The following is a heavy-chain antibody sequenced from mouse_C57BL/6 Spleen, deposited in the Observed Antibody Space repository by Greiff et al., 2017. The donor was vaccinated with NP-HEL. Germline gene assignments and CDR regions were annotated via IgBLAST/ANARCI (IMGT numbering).Heavy chain of an antibody. V-gene: IGHV2-2*01. J-gene: IGHJ3*01. D-gene: IGHD3-2*02. CDR1: GFSLTSYG. Sequence: VQLQQSGPGLVQPSQSLSITCTVSGFSLTSYGVHWVRQSPGKGLEWLGVIRSGGSTDYNAAFISRLSISKDNSKSQVFFKMNSLQADDTAIYYCARQLRLQAWFAYWGQGTLVTVSA. CDR2: IRSGGST. CDR3: ARQLRLQAWFAY.